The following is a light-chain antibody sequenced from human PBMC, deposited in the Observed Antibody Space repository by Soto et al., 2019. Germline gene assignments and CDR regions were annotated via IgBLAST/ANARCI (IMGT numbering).Light chain of an antibody. CDR2: GTS. Sequence: DIQMTQSPSSLSASVGDRVTITCRASQSINSYLNWFQHKPGRAPKLLIYGTSSLQSGVPSRFSGSGSGTDYTLTISSLQAVDVATYYCQETYSTSHTFGQGTKLEIK. CDR3: QETYSTSHT. J-gene: IGKJ2*01. CDR1: QSINSY. V-gene: IGKV1-39*01.